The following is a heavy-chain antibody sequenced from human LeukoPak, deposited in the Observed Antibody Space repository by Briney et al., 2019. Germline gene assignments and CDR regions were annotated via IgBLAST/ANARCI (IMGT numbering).Heavy chain of an antibody. Sequence: SETLSLTCTVSGGSISSGGYYWSWIRQPAGKGLEWIGHIYTSGSTNYNPSLKSRVTISVDKSKNQFSLKLSSVTAADTAVYYCARPPGIAALYYFDYWGQGTLVTVSS. CDR1: GGSISSGGYY. V-gene: IGHV4-61*09. D-gene: IGHD6-13*01. J-gene: IGHJ4*02. CDR3: ARPPGIAALYYFDY. CDR2: IYTSGST.